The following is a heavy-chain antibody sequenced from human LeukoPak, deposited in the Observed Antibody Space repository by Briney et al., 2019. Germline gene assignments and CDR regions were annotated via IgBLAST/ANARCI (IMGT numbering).Heavy chain of an antibody. J-gene: IGHJ6*03. CDR2: ISTSSSYI. CDR3: ARDPYSGHYGNDYYYYMDV. CDR1: GFTFSSNS. D-gene: IGHD5-12*01. Sequence: KAGVPLRLSCAASGFTFSSNSMNWVRQAPGEGLESVSSISTSSSYIYYADSVKGRFSISRDNAENSLYLQMNSLRAEDTAVYYCARDPYSGHYGNDYYYYMDVWGKGTTVTISS. V-gene: IGHV3-21*01.